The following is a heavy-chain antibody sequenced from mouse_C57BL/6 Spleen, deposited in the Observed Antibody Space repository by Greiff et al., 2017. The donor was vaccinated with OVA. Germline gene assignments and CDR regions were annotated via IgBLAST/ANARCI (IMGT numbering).Heavy chain of an antibody. D-gene: IGHD1-1*01. J-gene: IGHJ1*03. V-gene: IGHV1-15*01. CDR3: TISSYRYFDV. Sequence: QVQLQQSGAELVRPGASVTLSCKASGYTFTDYEMHWVQQTPVHGLEWIGAIDPETGGTAYNQKFKGKAILTADKSSSTAYMELRSLTSEDSAVYYCTISSYRYFDVWGTGTTVTVSS. CDR2: IDPETGGT. CDR1: GYTFTDYE.